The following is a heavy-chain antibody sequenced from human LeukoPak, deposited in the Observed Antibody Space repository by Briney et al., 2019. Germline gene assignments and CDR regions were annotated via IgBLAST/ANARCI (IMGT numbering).Heavy chain of an antibody. Sequence: ASVKVSCKASGGTFSSYAVSWVRQAPGQGLEWMGGIIPIFGTANYAQKFQGRVTITTDESTSTAYMELSSLRSEDTAVYYCARDPYYDSSGYHYFDYWGQGTLVTVSS. J-gene: IGHJ4*02. D-gene: IGHD3-22*01. V-gene: IGHV1-69*05. CDR2: IIPIFGTA. CDR3: ARDPYYDSSGYHYFDY. CDR1: GGTFSSYA.